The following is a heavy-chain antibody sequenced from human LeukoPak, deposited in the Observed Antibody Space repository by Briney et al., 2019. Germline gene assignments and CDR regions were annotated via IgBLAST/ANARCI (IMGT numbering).Heavy chain of an antibody. V-gene: IGHV3-30-3*01. J-gene: IGHJ4*02. D-gene: IGHD6-19*01. CDR1: GFTFSSYA. Sequence: GSLRLSCAASGFTFSSYAMHWVRQAPGKGLEWVAVISYDGSNKYYADPVKGRFTISRDNSKNTLYLQMNSLRAEDTAVYYCAREGIAVAGTMDYWGQRTLVTVSS. CDR3: AREGIAVAGTMDY. CDR2: ISYDGSNK.